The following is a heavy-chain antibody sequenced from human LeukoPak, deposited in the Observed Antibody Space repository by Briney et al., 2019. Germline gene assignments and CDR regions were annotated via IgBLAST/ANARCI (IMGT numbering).Heavy chain of an antibody. Sequence: PSETLSLTCSVSGGSMSSYYWSWIRQSPGKGLEWIGYIYHSGSTDYNSSLKSRVTISEDTSKKQFSLKVSSVTAADTAVYYCARVTGYMIEDYFDYWGQGTLVTVSS. CDR3: ARVTGYMIEDYFDY. D-gene: IGHD3-22*01. V-gene: IGHV4-59*01. J-gene: IGHJ4*02. CDR1: GGSMSSYY. CDR2: IYHSGST.